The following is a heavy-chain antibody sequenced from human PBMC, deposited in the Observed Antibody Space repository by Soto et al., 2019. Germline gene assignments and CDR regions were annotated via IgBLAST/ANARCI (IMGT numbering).Heavy chain of an antibody. Sequence: SETLSLTCAVYGGSFSGYYWGWIRQPPGKGLEWIGEINHSGSTNYNPSLKSRVTISVDTSKNQFSLKLSSVTAADTAVYYCARRVGGSGSPDLYYFDYWGQGTLVTVSS. CDR2: INHSGST. CDR1: GGSFSGYY. D-gene: IGHD3-10*01. J-gene: IGHJ4*02. V-gene: IGHV4-34*01. CDR3: ARRVGGSGSPDLYYFDY.